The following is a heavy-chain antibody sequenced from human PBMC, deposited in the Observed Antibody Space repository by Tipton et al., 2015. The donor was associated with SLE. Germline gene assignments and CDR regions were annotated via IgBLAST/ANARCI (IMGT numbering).Heavy chain of an antibody. J-gene: IGHJ5*02. Sequence: TLSLTCAVYGGSFSGYYWSWIRQPPGKGLEWIGYIYYSGSTNYNPSLKSRVTISVDTSKNQFSLKLSSVTAADTAVYYCARQSYPGLVVYAHKWVDPRGKGTLVTVSS. CDR1: GGSFSGYY. V-gene: IGHV4-59*08. D-gene: IGHD2-8*02. CDR3: ARQSYPGLVVYAHKWVDP. CDR2: IYYSGST.